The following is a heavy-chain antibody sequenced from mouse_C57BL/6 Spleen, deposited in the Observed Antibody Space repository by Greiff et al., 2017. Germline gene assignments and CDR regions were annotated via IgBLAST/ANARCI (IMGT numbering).Heavy chain of an antibody. J-gene: IGHJ2*01. Sequence: EVKLVESGGGLVKPGGSLKLSCAASGFTFSSYAMSWVRQTPEKRLEWVATISDGGSYTYYPDNVKGRFTISRDNAKNNLYLQMSHLKSEDTAMYCCAKVRYDYDTSFDYWGQGTTLTVSS. CDR1: GFTFSSYA. D-gene: IGHD2-4*01. CDR2: ISDGGSYT. V-gene: IGHV5-4*03. CDR3: AKVRYDYDTSFDY.